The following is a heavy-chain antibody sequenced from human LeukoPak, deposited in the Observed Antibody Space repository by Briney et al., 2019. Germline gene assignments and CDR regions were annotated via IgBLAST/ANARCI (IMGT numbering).Heavy chain of an antibody. V-gene: IGHV3-30-3*01. Sequence: HPGGSLRLSCAASGFTFSSYAMHWVRQAPGKGLEWVAVISYDGSNKYYADSVKGRFTISRDNSKNTLYLQMNSLRAEDTAVYYCARVRVVAAYDAFDIWGQGTMVTVSS. D-gene: IGHD2-15*01. J-gene: IGHJ3*02. CDR2: ISYDGSNK. CDR3: ARVRVVAAYDAFDI. CDR1: GFTFSSYA.